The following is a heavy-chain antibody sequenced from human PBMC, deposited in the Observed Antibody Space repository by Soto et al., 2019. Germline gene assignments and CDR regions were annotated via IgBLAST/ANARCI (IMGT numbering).Heavy chain of an antibody. D-gene: IGHD1-26*01. CDR3: AREKDGIAVDY. CDR1: SGSLSTNDW. CDR2: IFHRGIS. Sequence: QVQLQESGTGLVKPSGTLSLTCAVSSGSLSTNDWWSWVRQPPGKGLEWIGDIFHRGISNYNPSRKSRVTISVDKSKNQFSLKLRSVTAADTAVYYCAREKDGIAVDYWGQGTLVTVSS. J-gene: IGHJ4*02. V-gene: IGHV4-4*02.